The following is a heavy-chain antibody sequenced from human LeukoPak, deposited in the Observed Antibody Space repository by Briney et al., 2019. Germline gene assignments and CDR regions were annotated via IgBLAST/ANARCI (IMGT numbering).Heavy chain of an antibody. D-gene: IGHD2-21*02. CDR1: GFTFSSYW. CDR2: ISGSGGST. CDR3: ANSVVTATHAGY. V-gene: IGHV3-23*01. Sequence: GGSLRLSCAASGFTFSSYWMSWVRQAPGKGLEWVSAISGSGGSTYYADSVKGRFTISRDNSKNTLYLQMNSLRAEDTAVYYCANSVVTATHAGYWGQGTLVTVSS. J-gene: IGHJ4*02.